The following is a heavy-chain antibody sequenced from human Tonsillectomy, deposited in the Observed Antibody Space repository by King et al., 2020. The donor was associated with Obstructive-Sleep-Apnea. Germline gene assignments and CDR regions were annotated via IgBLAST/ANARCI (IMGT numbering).Heavy chain of an antibody. J-gene: IGHJ3*02. CDR1: GFTFSRHW. D-gene: IGHD3-22*01. Sequence: QLVQSGGGLVQPGGSLRLSCAASGFTFSRHWMSWVRQAPGKGLEWVGNINQDGSEKFYVDSVKGRFTISRDNAKNSLYLQMNSLRVEDTALYYCAREYHDSSGNWDDGFEIWGQGTMVTVSS. CDR2: INQDGSEK. V-gene: IGHV3-7*01. CDR3: AREYHDSSGNWDDGFEI.